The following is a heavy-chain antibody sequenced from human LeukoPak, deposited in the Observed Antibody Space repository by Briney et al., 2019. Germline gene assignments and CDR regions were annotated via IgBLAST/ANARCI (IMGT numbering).Heavy chain of an antibody. Sequence: ASVKVSCTASGYTFTSYAMHWVRQAPGQRLEWMGWINTGNGNTKYSQNFQGRVTITRDTSASTAYMELSSLRSEDTAVYYCARLAPGPRGWFDPWGQGTLVTVSS. V-gene: IGHV1-3*04. J-gene: IGHJ5*02. CDR1: GYTFTSYA. CDR2: INTGNGNT. CDR3: ARLAPGPRGWFDP. D-gene: IGHD3-10*01.